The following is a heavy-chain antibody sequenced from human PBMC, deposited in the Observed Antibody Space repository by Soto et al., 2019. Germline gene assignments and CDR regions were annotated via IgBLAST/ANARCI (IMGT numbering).Heavy chain of an antibody. D-gene: IGHD5-12*01. Sequence: EXLXXTCTXXXGSISSXXXXXIRQTPXXXXXXXGYVYFSGSTNYNPSLKSRVLISIDTSRXXXXLKLNSVTAADTAVYYCTRDLDIGHRGYGQSNVWGQGKTVTVSS. J-gene: IGHJ6*02. V-gene: IGHV4-59*01. CDR3: TRDLDIGHRGYGQSNV. CDR1: XGSISSXX. CDR2: VYFSGST.